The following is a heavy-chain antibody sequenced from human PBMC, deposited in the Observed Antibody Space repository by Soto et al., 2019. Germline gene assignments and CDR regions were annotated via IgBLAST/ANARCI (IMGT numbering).Heavy chain of an antibody. J-gene: IGHJ6*02. CDR1: GFTVSSNY. V-gene: IGHV3-53*01. CDR3: ARDLGTGSGSYYYYYYGMDV. CDR2: IYSGGST. D-gene: IGHD3-10*01. Sequence: EVQLVESGGGLIQPGGSLRLSCAASGFTVSSNYMSWVRQAPGKGLEWVSVIYSGGSTYYADSVKGRFTISRDNSKNTLYLQRNSLRAEDTAVYYCARDLGTGSGSYYYYYYGMDVWGQGTTVTVSS.